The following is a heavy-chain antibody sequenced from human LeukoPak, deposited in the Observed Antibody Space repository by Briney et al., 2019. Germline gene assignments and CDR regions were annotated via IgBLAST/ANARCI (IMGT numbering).Heavy chain of an antibody. CDR1: GFTFSSYA. D-gene: IGHD3-10*01. V-gene: IGHV3-23*01. CDR3: AKDPTMVQGVITDY. Sequence: GGSLRLSCAASGFTFSSYAMSWVRQAPGKGLEWVSAISGSGGSTYYADSVRGRFTISRDNSKNTLYLQMNSLRAEDTAVYYCAKDPTMVQGVITDYWGQGTLVTVSS. J-gene: IGHJ4*02. CDR2: ISGSGGST.